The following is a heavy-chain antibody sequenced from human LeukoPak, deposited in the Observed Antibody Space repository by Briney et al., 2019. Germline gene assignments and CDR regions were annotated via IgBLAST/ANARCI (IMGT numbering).Heavy chain of an antibody. CDR1: GGTFSNYA. J-gene: IGHJ4*02. V-gene: IGHV1-69*01. D-gene: IGHD2-2*02. Sequence: SVKVSCKASGGTFSNYAINWVRQAPGQGLEWMGGITPIFGTANYAQRSQGRVTITADESTSTAYMELSSLRPEDTAVYYCARWAGYCSITNCYTAFDYWGQGTLVTVSS. CDR2: ITPIFGTA. CDR3: ARWAGYCSITNCYTAFDY.